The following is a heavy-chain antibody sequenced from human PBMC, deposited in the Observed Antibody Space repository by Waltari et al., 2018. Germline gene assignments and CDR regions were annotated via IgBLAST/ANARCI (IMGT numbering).Heavy chain of an antibody. CDR1: GGTFSSYA. Sequence: QVQLVQAGAEVKKPGSSVKVSCKASGGTFSSYAVGWVRQAPGKGIEWMGGIIPIFGTANYAQNFQGSVTITADESPSTAYMGLSSLRSEDTAVYFCARARGTTGLNFDYWGQGTLVTVSS. CDR3: ARARGTTGLNFDY. J-gene: IGHJ4*02. V-gene: IGHV1-69*13. D-gene: IGHD4-17*01. CDR2: IIPIFGTA.